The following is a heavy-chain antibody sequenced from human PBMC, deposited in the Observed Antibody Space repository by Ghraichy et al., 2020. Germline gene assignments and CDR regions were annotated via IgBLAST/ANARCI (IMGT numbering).Heavy chain of an antibody. V-gene: IGHV3-7*03. CDR1: GFTFSSYW. D-gene: IGHD3-3*01. Sequence: GGSLRLSCAASGFTFSSYWMSWVRQAPGKGLEWVANIKQDGSEKYYVDSVKGRFTISRDNAKNSLYLQMNSLRAEDTAVYYCARDGVGRRRAKDAFDIWGQGTMVTVSS. CDR2: IKQDGSEK. J-gene: IGHJ3*02. CDR3: ARDGVGRRRAKDAFDI.